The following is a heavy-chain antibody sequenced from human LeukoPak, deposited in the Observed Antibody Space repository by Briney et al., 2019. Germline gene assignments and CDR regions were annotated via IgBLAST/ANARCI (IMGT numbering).Heavy chain of an antibody. V-gene: IGHV4-39*01. CDR1: GGSISRSSYN. D-gene: IGHD1-1*01. CDR2: IYYSGST. CDR3: ARQRLEPFDY. Sequence: SETLSLTCSASGGSISRSSYNWGWIRQPPGKGLERIGSIYYSGSTYYNPSLKSRVTISVDTSKNQFSLKLSSVTAADTAVYYCARQRLEPFDYWGQGTLVTVSS. J-gene: IGHJ4*02.